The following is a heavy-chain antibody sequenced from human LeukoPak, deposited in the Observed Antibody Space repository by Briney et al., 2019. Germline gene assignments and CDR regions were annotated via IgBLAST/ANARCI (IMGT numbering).Heavy chain of an antibody. CDR1: GYTFTGYY. CDR3: TRVGAGGWYADY. V-gene: IGHV1-2*02. J-gene: IGHJ4*01. D-gene: IGHD6-19*01. Sequence: ASVRVSCKASGYTFTGYYMHWVRQAPGQGLEWMGWINSNSGGTHYAQRFQGRVTMTRDTSISAVHMELARLTADDTAIFYCTRVGAGGWYADYWGHGTLLTVSS. CDR2: INSNSGGT.